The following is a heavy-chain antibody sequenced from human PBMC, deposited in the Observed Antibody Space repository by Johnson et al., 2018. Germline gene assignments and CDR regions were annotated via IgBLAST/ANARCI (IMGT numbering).Heavy chain of an antibody. D-gene: IGHD2-15*01. Sequence: QVQLQESGPGLVKPSETLSLTCTVSGGSISSSSYYWGWIRQPPGKGLEWIGSIYYSGSTYYNPSLTRRVPISVDTSKNQLSLKLSSVTPAATAVYFCAGGCICSGGSCYSWEPPPYYYGMDVWGQGTTVTVSS. V-gene: IGHV4-39*01. CDR2: IYYSGST. CDR3: AGGCICSGGSCYSWEPPPYYYGMDV. J-gene: IGHJ6*02. CDR1: GGSISSSSYY.